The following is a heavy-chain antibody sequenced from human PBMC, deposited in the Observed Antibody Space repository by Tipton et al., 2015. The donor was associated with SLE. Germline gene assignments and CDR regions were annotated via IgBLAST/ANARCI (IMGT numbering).Heavy chain of an antibody. CDR2: INHSGRT. D-gene: IGHD3-22*01. V-gene: IGHV4-34*01. CDR1: GGSFSGYY. J-gene: IGHJ4*02. CDR3: ARGPRSGYHDY. Sequence: LRLSCAVYGGSFSGYYWSWIRQPPGRGLEWIGEINHSGRTNYKSSLKSRVTISVDTSKNQFSLKLSSVTAADTAVYYCARGPRSGYHDYWGQGTLVIVSS.